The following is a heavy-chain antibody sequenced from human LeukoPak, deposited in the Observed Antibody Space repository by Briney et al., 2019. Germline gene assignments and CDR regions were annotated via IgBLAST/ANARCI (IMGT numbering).Heavy chain of an antibody. CDR2: ISAYNGNT. V-gene: IGHV1-18*01. CDR1: GYTFTSYG. Sequence: SVKVSCKASGYTFTSYGISWVRQAPGQGLEWMGWISAYNGNTNYAQKLQGRVTMTTDTSTSTAYMELRGLRSDDTAVYYCARHSSGSVGDWYFDLWGRGTLVTVSS. D-gene: IGHD6-19*01. J-gene: IGHJ2*01. CDR3: ARHSSGSVGDWYFDL.